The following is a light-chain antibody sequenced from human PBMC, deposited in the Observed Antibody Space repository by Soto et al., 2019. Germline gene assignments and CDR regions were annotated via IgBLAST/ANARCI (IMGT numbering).Light chain of an antibody. J-gene: IGKJ1*01. V-gene: IGKV3-20*01. Sequence: EIVLTQSPGTLSLSPGERATLSCRASQSVSRNFFAWYQQKPGQAPRLLIYGASNRATGIPDRFSGSGSGTDFTLTIIRMEPEDYAVDYCYQYDNSPRTFGQGTKVEI. CDR2: GAS. CDR1: QSVSRNF. CDR3: YQYDNSPRT.